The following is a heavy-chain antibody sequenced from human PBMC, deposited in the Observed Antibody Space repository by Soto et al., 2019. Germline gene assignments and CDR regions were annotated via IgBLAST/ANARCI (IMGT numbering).Heavy chain of an antibody. J-gene: IGHJ5*02. CDR1: GGSISSVGYY. CDR2: IYYSGVT. Sequence: QVQLQESGPGLEKPSQTLSLTCTVSGGSISSVGYYWGWIRQHPGKGLEWIGYIYYSGVTNYNPSLQSRVPISRDTSRNQFSLTLTSVTAADTAVYYCARGYSSGYLGNWFDPWGQGTLVTVSS. CDR3: ARGYSSGYLGNWFDP. V-gene: IGHV4-31*03. D-gene: IGHD3-22*01.